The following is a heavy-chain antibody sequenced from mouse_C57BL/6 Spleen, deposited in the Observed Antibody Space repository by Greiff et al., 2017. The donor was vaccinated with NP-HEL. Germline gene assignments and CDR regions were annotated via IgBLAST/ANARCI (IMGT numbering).Heavy chain of an antibody. V-gene: IGHV3-6*01. Sequence: DVKLQESGPGLVKPSQSLSLTCSVTGYSITSGYYWNWIRQFPGNKLEWMGYISYDGSNNYNQSLKNRISITRDTSKNQFFLKLNSVTTEDTATYYCARDRGYDNFDYWGQGTTLTVSS. CDR3: ARDRGYDNFDY. D-gene: IGHD2-2*01. CDR2: ISYDGSN. J-gene: IGHJ2*01. CDR1: GYSITSGYY.